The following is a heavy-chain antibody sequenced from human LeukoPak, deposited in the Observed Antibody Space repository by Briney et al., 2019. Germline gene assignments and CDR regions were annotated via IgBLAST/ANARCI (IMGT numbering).Heavy chain of an antibody. Sequence: SETLPLTCAVYGGSFSGYYWSWIRQPPGKGLEWIGEINHSGSTNYNPSLKSRVTISVDTSKNQFSPKLSSVTAADTAVYYCARRFPKIWFGELLGSYYFDYWGQGTLVTVSS. J-gene: IGHJ4*02. V-gene: IGHV4-34*01. CDR3: ARRFPKIWFGELLGSYYFDY. D-gene: IGHD3-10*01. CDR2: INHSGST. CDR1: GGSFSGYY.